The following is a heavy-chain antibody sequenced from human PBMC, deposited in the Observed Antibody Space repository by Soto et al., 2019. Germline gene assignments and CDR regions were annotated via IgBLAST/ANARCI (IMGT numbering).Heavy chain of an antibody. V-gene: IGHV4-34*01. D-gene: IGHD7-27*01. CDR2: INHSGST. J-gene: IGHJ4*02. CDR3: ARCYPPPINWGGGYYFDY. CDR1: GGSFSGYY. Sequence: SETLSLTCAVYGGSFSGYYWSWIRQPPGKGLEWIGEINHSGSTNYNPSLKSRVTISVDTSKNQFSLKLSSVTAADTAVYYCARCYPPPINWGGGYYFDYWGQGTLVTVSS.